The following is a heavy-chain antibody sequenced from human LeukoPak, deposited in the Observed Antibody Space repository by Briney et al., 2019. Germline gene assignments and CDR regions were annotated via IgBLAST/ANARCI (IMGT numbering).Heavy chain of an antibody. D-gene: IGHD5-18*01. J-gene: IGHJ4*02. CDR2: INPNSGGT. CDR1: GYTFTGYY. Sequence: ASVKVSCKASGYTFTGYYMHWVRQAPGQGLEWMGWINPNSGGTNYAQKFQGRVTMTRDTSTSTVYMELSSLRSEDTAVYYCARDAARGYSYGQPNPTQFDYWGQGTLVTVSS. CDR3: ARDAARGYSYGQPNPTQFDY. V-gene: IGHV1-2*02.